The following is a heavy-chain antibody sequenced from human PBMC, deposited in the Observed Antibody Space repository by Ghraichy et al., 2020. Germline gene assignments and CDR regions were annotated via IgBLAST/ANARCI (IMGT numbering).Heavy chain of an antibody. V-gene: IGHV3-30*18. D-gene: IGHD2-21*02. CDR1: GFTFSSYG. J-gene: IGHJ4*02. Sequence: GGSLRLSCAASGFTFSSYGFHWVRQAPGKGLEWVAGISYDGSYKYYVDSVTGRFTISRVNPKNTLYLQMNSLRPEDTAVYYCAKSYCGGDCNLDYWGQGTLVTVRS. CDR3: AKSYCGGDCNLDY. CDR2: ISYDGSYK.